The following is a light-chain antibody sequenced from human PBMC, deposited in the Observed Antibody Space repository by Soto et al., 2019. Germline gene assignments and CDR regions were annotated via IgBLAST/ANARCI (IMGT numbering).Light chain of an antibody. Sequence: QSVLTQPPSASGSLGQSVTISCTGTSTDVGGYDYVSWYQQHPGKAPKLIIYDVSKWPSGVSDRFSGSMSGNTASLTISGLQAEDEADYYCSSYTSNSTPYVFGTGTKVTVL. CDR3: SSYTSNSTPYV. J-gene: IGLJ1*01. V-gene: IGLV2-14*01. CDR1: STDVGGYDY. CDR2: DVS.